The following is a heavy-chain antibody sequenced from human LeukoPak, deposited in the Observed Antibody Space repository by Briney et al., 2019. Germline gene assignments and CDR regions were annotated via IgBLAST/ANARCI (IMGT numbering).Heavy chain of an antibody. V-gene: IGHV3-30*02. CDR2: IRYDGSHI. J-gene: IGHJ4*02. CDR3: AKEPQPYYEENYFDH. D-gene: IGHD3-16*01. Sequence: PGGSLRLFCEASGFNFNVYGIHWVRQTPGKGLEWVAFIRYDGSHIYYADPVKGRFTISRDKSKNTVHLQMDSLRPEDTAVYFCAKEPQPYYEENYFDHWGQGTLVTVSS. CDR1: GFNFNVYG.